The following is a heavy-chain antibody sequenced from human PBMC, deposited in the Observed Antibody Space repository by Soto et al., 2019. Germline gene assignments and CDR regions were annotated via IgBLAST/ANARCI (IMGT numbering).Heavy chain of an antibody. D-gene: IGHD3-22*01. J-gene: IGHJ5*02. Sequence: EASVKVSCKVSGYTLTELSMHWVRQAPGKGLEWMGGFDPEDGETIYAQKFQGRVTMTEDTSTDTAYMELSSLRSEDTAVYYCATGYYDSSGPGAWWFVPWRQGTLVTVSS. CDR1: GYTLTELS. V-gene: IGHV1-24*01. CDR3: ATGYYDSSGPGAWWFVP. CDR2: FDPEDGET.